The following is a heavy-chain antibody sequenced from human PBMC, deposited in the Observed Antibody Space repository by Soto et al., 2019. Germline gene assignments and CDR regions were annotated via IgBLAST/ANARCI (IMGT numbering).Heavy chain of an antibody. V-gene: IGHV1-46*01. J-gene: IGHJ4*02. CDR1: GDTFTEYY. Sequence: QVQLMQSGAEVKKPGASVKVSCKASGDTFTEYYIHWVRQAPGQGLEWMGTVNPSGGHTTYAQHSLSSVTRTRDTATSTRYRELTSLTSEDAAVQYCAGGGRGVGVTAAVDYRGQGTLVTVSS. CDR3: AGGGRGVGVTAAVDY. D-gene: IGHD2-21*02. CDR2: VNPSGGHT.